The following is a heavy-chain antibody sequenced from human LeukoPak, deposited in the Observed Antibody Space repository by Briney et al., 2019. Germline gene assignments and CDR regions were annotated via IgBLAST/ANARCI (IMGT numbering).Heavy chain of an antibody. CDR1: GFTFDDYA. CDR3: AKDMRPEVYYYDSSGPARFDP. D-gene: IGHD3-22*01. CDR2: ISGDGGST. Sequence: GGSLRLFCAASGFTFDDYAMHWVRQAPGKGLEWVSLISGDGGSTYYADSVKGRFTIPRDNSKNSLYLQMNSLRTEDTALYYCAKDMRPEVYYYDSSGPARFDPWGQGTLVTVSS. V-gene: IGHV3-43*02. J-gene: IGHJ5*02.